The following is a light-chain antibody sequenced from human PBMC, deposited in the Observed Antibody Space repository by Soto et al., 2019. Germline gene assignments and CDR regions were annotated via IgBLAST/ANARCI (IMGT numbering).Light chain of an antibody. J-gene: IGLJ2*01. CDR3: CSFVRTNGLL. V-gene: IGLV2-23*02. CDR2: EVN. CDR1: SSDVGSYDL. Sequence: QSALTQPASVSGSPGQSITISCTGTSSDVGSYDLVSWYQHHSGKAPKLIIYEVNKRPSGISDRFSGSKSGNTASLTISGRQAEDEADYFCCSFVRTNGLLFGGGTKLTVL.